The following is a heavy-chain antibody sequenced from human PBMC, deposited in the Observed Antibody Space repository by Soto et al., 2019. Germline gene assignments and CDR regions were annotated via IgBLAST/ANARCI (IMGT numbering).Heavy chain of an antibody. D-gene: IGHD6-13*01. CDR2: ISGSGGST. V-gene: IGHV3-23*01. CDR1: GFTFSSYA. CDR3: AKDQREQQRYYYYGMDV. Sequence: PGGSLRLSCAASGFTFSSYAMSWVRQAPGKGLEWVSAISGSGGSTYYADSVKGRFTISRDNSKNTLYLQMNSLRAEDTAVYYCAKDQREQQRYYYYGMDVWGQGTTVTVSS. J-gene: IGHJ6*02.